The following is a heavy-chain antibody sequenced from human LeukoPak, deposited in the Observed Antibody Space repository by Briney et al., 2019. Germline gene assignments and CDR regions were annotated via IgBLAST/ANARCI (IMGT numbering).Heavy chain of an antibody. CDR1: GGSFSGYY. CDR2: INHSGST. Sequence: PSETLSLTCAVYGGSFSGYYWSWIRQPPGKGLEWIGEINHSGSTNYNPSLKSRVTISVDTSKNQFSLKLSSVTAADTAVYYCARGKDFWSGYYTKGAYYYYYYMDVWGKGTTVTVTS. J-gene: IGHJ6*03. CDR3: ARGKDFWSGYYTKGAYYYYYYMDV. V-gene: IGHV4-34*01. D-gene: IGHD3-3*01.